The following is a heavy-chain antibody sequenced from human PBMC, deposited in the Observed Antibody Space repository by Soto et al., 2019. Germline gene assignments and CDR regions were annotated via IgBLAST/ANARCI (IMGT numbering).Heavy chain of an antibody. CDR2: IKSKSYGGTV. J-gene: IGHJ4*02. CDR1: GFTFSDGW. Sequence: EVQLVESGGDMVKPGGSLRLSCSASGFTFSDGWLSWVRQAPGKGVKSIARIKSKSYGGTVDYAASVKGRFTISRDDSTNLLFLQMNSLKIEDTAVYYCTTDRGIMAIVVFGSWGQGTLVTVSS. V-gene: IGHV3-15*01. D-gene: IGHD1-26*01. CDR3: TTDRGIMAIVVFGS.